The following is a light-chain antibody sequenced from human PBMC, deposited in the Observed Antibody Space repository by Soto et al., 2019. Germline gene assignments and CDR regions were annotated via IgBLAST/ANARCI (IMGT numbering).Light chain of an antibody. V-gene: IGLV2-14*01. Sequence: QSALTQPASVSGSPGQSITISCTKSSRDIGDYNYVSWYQQHPGKAPKLIIFEVYNRPSGVSSRFSGSKSGNTASLTISGLQAEDEADYYCSSYTNSTTWVFGGGTKVTVL. CDR2: EVY. J-gene: IGLJ3*02. CDR1: SRDIGDYNY. CDR3: SSYTNSTTWV.